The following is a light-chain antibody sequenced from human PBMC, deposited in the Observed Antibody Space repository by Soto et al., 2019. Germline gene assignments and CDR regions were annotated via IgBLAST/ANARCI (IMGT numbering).Light chain of an antibody. CDR2: GAS. Sequence: DIQMTQSPSTLSASVGGRVTITCRASQSVGTWVAWYQQKPGKAPKLLIYGASNLESGVPSRFSGSGSGTEFPPTITTLHPDDFATYFCQPYRRNTWSFGPGTKVDI. CDR1: QSVGTW. V-gene: IGKV1-5*01. J-gene: IGKJ1*01. CDR3: QPYRRNTWS.